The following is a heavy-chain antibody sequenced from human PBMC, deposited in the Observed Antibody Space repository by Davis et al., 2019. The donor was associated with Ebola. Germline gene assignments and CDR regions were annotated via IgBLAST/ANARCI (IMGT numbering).Heavy chain of an antibody. D-gene: IGHD3-22*01. J-gene: IGHJ4*02. CDR2: IHYSGST. Sequence: SETLSLTCTVSGGSISSGGYYWSWIRQHPGKGLEWIGYIHYSGSTYYNPSLRTRVTISLDTSKNQFSLKLSSVTAADTAVYYCARRLGYDSSGYYRIWGQGTLVTVSS. V-gene: IGHV4-31*03. CDR3: ARRLGYDSSGYYRI. CDR1: GGSISSGGYY.